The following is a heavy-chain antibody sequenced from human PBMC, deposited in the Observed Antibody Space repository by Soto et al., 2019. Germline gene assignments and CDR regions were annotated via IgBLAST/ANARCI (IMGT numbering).Heavy chain of an antibody. V-gene: IGHV3-33*01. J-gene: IGHJ6*02. CDR3: VREAGGGMDV. CDR1: GFTFNTYG. D-gene: IGHD3-10*01. Sequence: QVHLVESGGGVVQPGRSLRLSCAASGFTFNTYGMHWVRQAPGKGLAWVAVIWYDGSNEYYADSVKGRFTIARDNSKNTLSLQMHSLRAEDAAIYSCVREAGGGMDVWGQGTTVTVSS. CDR2: IWYDGSNE.